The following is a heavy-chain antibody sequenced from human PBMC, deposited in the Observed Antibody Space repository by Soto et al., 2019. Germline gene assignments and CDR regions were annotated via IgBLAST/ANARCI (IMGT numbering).Heavy chain of an antibody. D-gene: IGHD3-22*01. CDR3: AREFYDSSGYYRIAAFDI. CDR1: GGSISSSYY. CDR2: IYYSGST. Sequence: SETLSLTCAVSGGSISSSYYWSWIRQPPGKGLEWIGYIYYSGSTNYNPSLKSRVTISVDTSKNQFSLKLSSVTAADTAVYYCAREFYDSSGYYRIAAFDIWGQGTMVTVSS. V-gene: IGHV4-61*01. J-gene: IGHJ3*02.